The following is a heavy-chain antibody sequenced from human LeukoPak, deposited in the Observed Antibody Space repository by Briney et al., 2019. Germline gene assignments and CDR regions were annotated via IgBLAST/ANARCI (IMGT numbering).Heavy chain of an antibody. Sequence: SETLSLTCAVYGGSFSGYYWSWIPQPPGKGLEWIGEINHSGSSNYNPSLKSRVTISVDTSKNQFSLKLSSVTAADTAVYYCARQRGGSRFDYWGQGTLVTVSS. J-gene: IGHJ4*02. D-gene: IGHD6-13*01. CDR2: INHSGSS. CDR3: ARQRGGSRFDY. CDR1: GGSFSGYY. V-gene: IGHV4-34*01.